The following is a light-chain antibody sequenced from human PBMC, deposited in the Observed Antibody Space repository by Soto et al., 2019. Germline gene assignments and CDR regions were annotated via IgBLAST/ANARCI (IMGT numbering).Light chain of an antibody. V-gene: IGKV1-39*01. J-gene: IGKJ1*01. CDR2: AAS. CDR1: QPISGY. Sequence: DIQMTQSPSSLSASIGDRVILTCRSSQPISGYLNWYLQKPGKAPKLLIYAASNLQSGVPSRFSGTGSGTEFTLTISSLQSEDFALYYCQQYNDWPLTFGQGTKVDIK. CDR3: QQYNDWPLT.